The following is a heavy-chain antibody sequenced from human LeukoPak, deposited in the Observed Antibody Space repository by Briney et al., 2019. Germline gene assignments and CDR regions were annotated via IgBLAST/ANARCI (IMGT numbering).Heavy chain of an antibody. J-gene: IGHJ4*02. Sequence: GGSLRLSCEASGITFNKYRIHWVRQAPGKGLEWVAVIWYDGSNKYYADSVKGRFTISRDNSKNTLYLQMNSLRAEDTAVYYCARPSSSRLEWLFYYWGQGTLVTVSS. CDR3: ARPSSSRLEWLFYY. CDR1: GITFNKYR. D-gene: IGHD3-3*01. V-gene: IGHV3-33*08. CDR2: IWYDGSNK.